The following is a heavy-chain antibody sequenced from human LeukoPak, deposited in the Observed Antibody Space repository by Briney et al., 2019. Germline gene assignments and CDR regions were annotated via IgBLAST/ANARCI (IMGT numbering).Heavy chain of an antibody. Sequence: PGGSQRLSCAASGFTFSSYSMNWVRQAPGKGLEWVSSISSSSSYIYYADSVKGRFTISRDNAKNSLYLQMNSLRAEDTAVYYCARAETIQTYFDYWGQGTLVTVSS. J-gene: IGHJ4*02. CDR1: GFTFSSYS. D-gene: IGHD1-1*01. V-gene: IGHV3-21*01. CDR2: ISSSSSYI. CDR3: ARAETIQTYFDY.